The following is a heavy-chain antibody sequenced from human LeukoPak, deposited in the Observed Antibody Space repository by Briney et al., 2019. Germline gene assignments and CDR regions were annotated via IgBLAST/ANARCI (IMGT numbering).Heavy chain of an antibody. Sequence: GGSLRLSCAASGFTVSSNYMSWVRQAPGKGLEWVSVIYSGGSTYYADSVKGRFTISRDNSKNTLYLQMNSLRAEDTAVYYCARDFNSGSQPGRDYWGQGTLVTVSS. D-gene: IGHD1-26*01. CDR3: ARDFNSGSQPGRDY. CDR2: IYSGGST. J-gene: IGHJ4*02. V-gene: IGHV3-66*01. CDR1: GFTVSSNY.